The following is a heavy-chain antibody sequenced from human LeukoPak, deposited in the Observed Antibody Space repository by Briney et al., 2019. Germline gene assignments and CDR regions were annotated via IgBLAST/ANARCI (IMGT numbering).Heavy chain of an antibody. D-gene: IGHD4-17*01. CDR3: ARAGVYGDYVRTYYFDY. Sequence: GGSLRLSCAASGFTFSDYYMSWIRQAPGKGLEWVSYISSGGSTIYYADSVKGRFTISRDNAKNSLYLQMNSLRAEDTAVYYCARAGVYGDYVRTYYFDYWGQGTLVTVSS. J-gene: IGHJ4*02. CDR1: GFTFSDYY. V-gene: IGHV3-11*04. CDR2: ISSGGSTI.